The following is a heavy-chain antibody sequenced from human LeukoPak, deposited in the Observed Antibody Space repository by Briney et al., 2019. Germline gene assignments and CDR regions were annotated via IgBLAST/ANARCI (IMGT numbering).Heavy chain of an antibody. CDR1: GFTFSSYW. V-gene: IGHV3-74*01. CDR3: AKDLALQVDAR. D-gene: IGHD2-15*01. CDR2: IKSDGSVT. Sequence: PGGSLRLSCAASGFTFSSYWMRWVRQAPGEGLVWVSRIKSDGSVTWYADSVKGRFTISRDNSKNTLYLQMNSLRAEDTAVYYCAKDLALQVDARWGQGTLVTVSS. J-gene: IGHJ4*02.